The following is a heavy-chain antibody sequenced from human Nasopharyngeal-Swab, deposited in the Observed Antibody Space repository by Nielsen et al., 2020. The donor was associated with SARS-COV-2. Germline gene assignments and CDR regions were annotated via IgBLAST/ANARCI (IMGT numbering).Heavy chain of an antibody. V-gene: IGHV3-33*01. CDR1: GFTFINYG. CDR2: IWYDGRNK. CDR3: AREADVRCDY. Sequence: GKSLHTSCASSGFTFINYGIHWVRQAPGKGLEWVAIIWYDGRNKYYAESVKGRFSISRDNSKNTLYLQMSSLRAEDTAVYYCAREADVRCDYWGQGTLVTVSS. D-gene: IGHD5-24*01. J-gene: IGHJ4*02.